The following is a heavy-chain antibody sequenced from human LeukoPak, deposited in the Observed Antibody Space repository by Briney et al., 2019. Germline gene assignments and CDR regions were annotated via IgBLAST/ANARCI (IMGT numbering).Heavy chain of an antibody. V-gene: IGHV4-59*01. Sequence: SETLSLTCTVSGGSFSSYYWNWIRQPPGKGLEWMGYIYYSGSTNYNPSLKSRVTILVDTSKNQFSLKVSSVTAADTAVYYCARGQYSGSCFDNWGQGSLVTVSS. J-gene: IGHJ4*02. CDR2: IYYSGST. CDR1: GGSFSSYY. D-gene: IGHD1-26*01. CDR3: ARGQYSGSCFDN.